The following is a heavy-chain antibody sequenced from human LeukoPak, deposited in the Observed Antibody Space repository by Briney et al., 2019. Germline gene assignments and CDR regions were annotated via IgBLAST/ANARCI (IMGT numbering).Heavy chain of an antibody. V-gene: IGHV1-69*13. Sequence: ASVKVSCKASGGSFSSYGISWVRQAPGQGLEWMGGIIPIFGTANYAQKFQGRVTITADESTSTAYMELSSLRSEDTAVYYCARSRRFDLDIWGQGTMVTVSS. D-gene: IGHD3-9*01. CDR2: IIPIFGTA. CDR1: GGSFSSYG. J-gene: IGHJ3*02. CDR3: ARSRRFDLDI.